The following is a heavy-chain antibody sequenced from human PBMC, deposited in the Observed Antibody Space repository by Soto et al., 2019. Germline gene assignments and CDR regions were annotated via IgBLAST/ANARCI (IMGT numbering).Heavy chain of an antibody. CDR2: INHSGST. D-gene: IGHD2-2*01. CDR1: GGSFSGYY. V-gene: IGHV4-34*01. J-gene: IGHJ6*03. Sequence: SETLSLTCAVYGGSFSGYYWNWIRQPPGKGLEWIGEINHSGSTNYNPSLKSRVTISVDTSKNQFSLKLSSVTAADTAVYYCASRVKYRADMDVWGKGTTVTVSS. CDR3: ASRVKYRADMDV.